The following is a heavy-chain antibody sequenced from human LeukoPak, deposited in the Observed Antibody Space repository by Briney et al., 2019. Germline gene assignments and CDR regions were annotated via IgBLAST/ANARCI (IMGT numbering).Heavy chain of an antibody. D-gene: IGHD6-19*01. J-gene: IGHJ4*01. CDR2: IYHSGST. Sequence: SETLSLTCAVSGYSISSGYYWGWIRQPRGKGLEWIASIYHSGSTYYNPSLKSRVTISVDTSKNQFSLKLSSWNAADTAVCYCATAIIAVAGVYYCDYSVAGTLVTASP. CDR1: GYSISSGYY. CDR3: ATAIIAVAGVYYCDY. V-gene: IGHV4-38-2*01.